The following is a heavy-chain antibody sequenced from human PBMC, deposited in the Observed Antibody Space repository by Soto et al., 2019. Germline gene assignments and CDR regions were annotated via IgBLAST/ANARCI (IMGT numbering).Heavy chain of an antibody. CDR2: IRSSSSYI. D-gene: IGHD3-3*01. Sequence: EVQLVESGGGLVKPGGSLRLSCAASGFTFSSYSMNWVRQAPGKGLEWVSSIRSSSSYIYYADSVKGRFTISRDNAKNSLYLLMNSLRAEDTAVYYCARALYDFWSGEGMDVWGQGTTVTVSS. CDR3: ARALYDFWSGEGMDV. J-gene: IGHJ6*02. V-gene: IGHV3-21*01. CDR1: GFTFSSYS.